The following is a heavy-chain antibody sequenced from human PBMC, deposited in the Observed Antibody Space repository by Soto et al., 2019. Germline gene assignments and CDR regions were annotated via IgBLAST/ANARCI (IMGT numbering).Heavy chain of an antibody. CDR1: GGSISSSSYY. V-gene: IGHV4-39*01. CDR3: ARLNGYPHYYYYYMDV. CDR2: IYYSGST. D-gene: IGHD2-2*03. J-gene: IGHJ6*03. Sequence: SETLSLPCTVSGGSISSSSYYWGWIRQPPGKGLEWIGSIYYSGSTYYNPSLKSRVTISVDTSKNQFSLKLSSVTAADTAVYYCARLNGYPHYYYYYMDVWGKGTTVTVSS.